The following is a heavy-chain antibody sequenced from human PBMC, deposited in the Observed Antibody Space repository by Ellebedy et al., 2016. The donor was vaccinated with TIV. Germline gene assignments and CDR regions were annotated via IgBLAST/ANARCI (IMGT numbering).Heavy chain of an antibody. J-gene: IGHJ3*02. CDR3: ARRGYCTNGVCYNHDAFDI. Sequence: GESLKISCKGSGYSFISYWIAWVRQMPGKGLEWMGIIYPGDSDTRYSPSFQGQVAFSADKSITTAYLQWSSLKASDTALYYCARRGYCTNGVCYNHDAFDIWGQGTMVTVSS. D-gene: IGHD2-8*01. CDR1: GYSFISYW. CDR2: IYPGDSDT. V-gene: IGHV5-51*01.